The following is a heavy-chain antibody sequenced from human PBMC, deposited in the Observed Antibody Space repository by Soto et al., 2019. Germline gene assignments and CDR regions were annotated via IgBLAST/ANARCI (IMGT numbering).Heavy chain of an antibody. D-gene: IGHD1-1*01. J-gene: IGHJ4*02. CDR1: GYTGTSYG. CDR2: ISAHNGNT. Sequence: QVHLVQCGAEVKKPGASVKVSCKGSGYTGTSYGITWVRQAPGQGLEWMGWISAHNGNTDYAQKLQGRVTVTRDTSTSTAYMELRSLRSDDTAVYYCARGRYGDYWGQGALVTVSS. V-gene: IGHV1-18*01. CDR3: ARGRYGDY.